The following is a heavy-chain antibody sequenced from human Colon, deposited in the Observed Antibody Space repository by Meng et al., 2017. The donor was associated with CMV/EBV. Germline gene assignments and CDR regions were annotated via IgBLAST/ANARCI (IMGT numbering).Heavy chain of an antibody. Sequence: SCNASGYPFSKSYIYWVRQAPGQGPEWMGIINPTGDSTTLAQKFQGRVTVTRDTSTNTVYMELSSLKSDDTAVYYCASQAATHTYFDFWGHGTLVTVSS. J-gene: IGHJ4*01. V-gene: IGHV1-46*01. CDR2: INPTGDST. CDR3: ASQAATHTYFDF. CDR1: GYPFSKSY. D-gene: IGHD6-13*01.